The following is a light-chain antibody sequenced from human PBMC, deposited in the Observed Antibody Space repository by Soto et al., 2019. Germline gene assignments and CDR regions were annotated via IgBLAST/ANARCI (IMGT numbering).Light chain of an antibody. CDR2: AHS. J-gene: IGLJ3*02. V-gene: IGLV3-21*02. Sequence: SYELTQPTSVSVAPGQTAKMPCGGNNIGTKSVHWYQQKPGQAPVLVVYAHSDRPSGIPERFSGSVSGNTSTLTIISVEAGDEADYYCQLWDSRTDHWVFGGGTTLTVL. CDR1: NIGTKS. CDR3: QLWDSRTDHWV.